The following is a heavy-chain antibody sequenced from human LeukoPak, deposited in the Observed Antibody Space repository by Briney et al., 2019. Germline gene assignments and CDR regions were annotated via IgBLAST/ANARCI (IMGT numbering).Heavy chain of an antibody. Sequence: PSQTLSLTCTVSGASISSGDSHWSWIRQPPGGGLEWIGYIFYSGNIYYNPSLKSRVTISLDTSKNQFSLKLNSVTAADTAVYYCARAPGVAEVGRLDLWGRGTLVTVSS. CDR2: IFYSGNI. J-gene: IGHJ2*01. CDR3: ARAPGVAEVGRLDL. CDR1: GASISSGDSH. V-gene: IGHV4-30-4*01. D-gene: IGHD7-27*01.